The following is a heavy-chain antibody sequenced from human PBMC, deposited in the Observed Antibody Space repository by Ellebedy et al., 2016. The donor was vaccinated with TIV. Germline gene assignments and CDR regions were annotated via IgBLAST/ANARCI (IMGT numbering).Heavy chain of an antibody. Sequence: GESLKISCKGSGYSFTSYWIGWVRQMPGKGLEWLGIIYPGDSYTNYSPSFQGHVPNSADKSISTAYLQWSSLKASDTAMYYCASGGDYYFDYWGQGTLVTVSS. CDR3: ASGGDYYFDY. D-gene: IGHD3-10*01. CDR1: GYSFTSYW. CDR2: IYPGDSYT. J-gene: IGHJ4*02. V-gene: IGHV5-51*01.